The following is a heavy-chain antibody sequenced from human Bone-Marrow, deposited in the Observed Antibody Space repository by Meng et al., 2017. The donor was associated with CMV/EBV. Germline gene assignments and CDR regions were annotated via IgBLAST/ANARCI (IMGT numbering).Heavy chain of an antibody. CDR3: ATLEGWIVRGGYFDY. J-gene: IGHJ4*02. CDR2: ISSSSSYI. Sequence: ETLSLTCAASGFTFSSYSMNWVRQAPGKGLEWVSSISSSSSYIYYADSVKGRFTISRDNSKNTLYLQMNSLRAEDTAVYYCATLEGWIVRGGYFDYWGQGTLVTVSS. D-gene: IGHD2-21*01. CDR1: GFTFSSYS. V-gene: IGHV3-21*04.